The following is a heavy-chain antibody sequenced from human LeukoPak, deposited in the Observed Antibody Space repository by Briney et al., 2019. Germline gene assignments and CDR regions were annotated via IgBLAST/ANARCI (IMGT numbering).Heavy chain of an antibody. CDR1: GYTFTSYD. CDR2: MNSNSGNT. CDR3: ARLFQRNELNYYDSSGYSLGY. Sequence: ASVKVSCKASGYTFTSYDINWVRQATGQGLERMGWMNSNSGNTGYAQKFQGRITITRNTSIRTAYMELSSLRSEDTAVYYCARLFQRNELNYYDSSGYSLGYWGQGTLVTVSS. J-gene: IGHJ4*02. D-gene: IGHD3-22*01. V-gene: IGHV1-8*03.